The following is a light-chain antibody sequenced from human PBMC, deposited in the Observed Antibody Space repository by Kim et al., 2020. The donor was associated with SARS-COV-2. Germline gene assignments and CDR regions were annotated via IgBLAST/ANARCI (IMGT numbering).Light chain of an antibody. CDR1: QSVSGSK. CDR3: QQDGSSPRT. V-gene: IGKV3-20*01. Sequence: EIVLTQSPGTLSLSPGERATLSCRASQSVSGSKLVWYQQKPGQAPRLLIYGASSRATGIPDRFSVSGSGTDFTLTISRLEPEDVAVYYCQQDGSSPRTFGQGTKLE. CDR2: GAS. J-gene: IGKJ2*01.